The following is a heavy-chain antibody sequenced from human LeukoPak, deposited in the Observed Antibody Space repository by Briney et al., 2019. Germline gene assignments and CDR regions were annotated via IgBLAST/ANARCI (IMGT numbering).Heavy chain of an antibody. Sequence: GASVKVSCKASGGTFSSYAISWVRQAPGQGLEWMGGIIPIFGTANYAQKFQGRVTITTDESTSTAYMELSSLRSEDTAVYYCARDTYGSGSWDYWGQGTLVTVSS. CDR2: IIPIFGTA. J-gene: IGHJ4*02. CDR1: GGTFSSYA. D-gene: IGHD3-10*01. V-gene: IGHV1-69*05. CDR3: ARDTYGSGSWDY.